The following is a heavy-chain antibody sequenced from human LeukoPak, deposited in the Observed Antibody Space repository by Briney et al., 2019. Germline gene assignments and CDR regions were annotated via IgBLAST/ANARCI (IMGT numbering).Heavy chain of an antibody. CDR1: GFTFSSYA. Sequence: GGSLRLSCAASGFTFSSYAMSWVRQAPGKGLEWVSAISGSGGSTYYADSVKGRSTISRDNSKNTLYLQMNSLRAEDTAVYYCAKPIVGATKGRFFDYWGQGTLVTVSS. J-gene: IGHJ4*02. D-gene: IGHD1-26*01. CDR2: ISGSGGST. V-gene: IGHV3-23*01. CDR3: AKPIVGATKGRFFDY.